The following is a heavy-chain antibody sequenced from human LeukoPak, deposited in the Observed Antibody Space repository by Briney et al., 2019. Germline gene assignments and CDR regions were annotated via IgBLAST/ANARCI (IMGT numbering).Heavy chain of an antibody. CDR2: ISSSSSYT. CDR3: ARNYGGNSLAFDI. J-gene: IGHJ3*02. Sequence: GGSLRLSCAASGFTFSSYNMNWVRQAPGKGPEWVSSISSSSSYTHYADSVKGRFTISRDNAKNSLYLQMNSLRAEDTAVYYCARNYGGNSLAFDIWGQGTMVTVSS. D-gene: IGHD4-23*01. CDR1: GFTFSSYN. V-gene: IGHV3-21*01.